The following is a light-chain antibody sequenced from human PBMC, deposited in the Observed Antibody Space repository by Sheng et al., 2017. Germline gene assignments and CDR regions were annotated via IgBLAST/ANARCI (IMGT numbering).Light chain of an antibody. CDR2: EEFQDT. V-gene: IGLV3-1*01. J-gene: IGLJ2*01. CDR3: QAWDSSTVL. Sequence: SYELTQPPSVSVSPGQTASITCSGDKLGSQFTCWYQVKPGQSPVLVIYEEFQDTKRPSGIPERFSGSKSGNTATLTISGTQAMDEADYYCQAWDSSTVLFGGGTKLTVL. CDR1: KLGSQF.